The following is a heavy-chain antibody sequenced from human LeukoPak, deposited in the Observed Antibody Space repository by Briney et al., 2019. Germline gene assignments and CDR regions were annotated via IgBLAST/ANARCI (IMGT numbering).Heavy chain of an antibody. Sequence: ASVNVSCKASGYTFTGYYMHWVRQAPGQGLEWMGWINPNRGGTNYAQKFQGRVTMTRDTSISTAYMELSRLRSDDTAVYYCARVAAQGDDFWSGYYWNWFDPWGQGTLVTVSS. V-gene: IGHV1-2*02. CDR1: GYTFTGYY. CDR2: INPNRGGT. D-gene: IGHD3-3*01. CDR3: ARVAAQGDDFWSGYYWNWFDP. J-gene: IGHJ5*02.